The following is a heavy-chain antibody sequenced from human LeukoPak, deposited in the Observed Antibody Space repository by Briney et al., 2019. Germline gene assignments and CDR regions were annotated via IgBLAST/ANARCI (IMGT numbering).Heavy chain of an antibody. CDR1: GFTFSSYS. V-gene: IGHV3-21*01. Sequence: PGGSLRLSCAASGFTFSSYSMNWVRQAPGKGLEWVSSISSSSSYIYYADSVKGRFTISRDNAKNSLYLQMNSLRAEDTAVYYCARDAMGGGAYGDYNHFDYWGQGTLVTVSS. CDR2: ISSSSSYI. CDR3: ARDAMGGGAYGDYNHFDY. D-gene: IGHD4-17*01. J-gene: IGHJ4*02.